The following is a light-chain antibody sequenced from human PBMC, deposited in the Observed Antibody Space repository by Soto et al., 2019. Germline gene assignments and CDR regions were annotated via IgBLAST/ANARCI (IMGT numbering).Light chain of an antibody. J-gene: IGKJ1*01. Sequence: HMSQSLSSLSASEGDRVTITCGASQGIGNYLAWYQQKPGKVPNLLISAASTLQSGIPSRFSGSGSGTDFTLTISSLQPEDVATYYCQKYDSAPKTFGQGSNVDVK. CDR1: QGIGNY. V-gene: IGKV1-27*01. CDR2: AAS. CDR3: QKYDSAPKT.